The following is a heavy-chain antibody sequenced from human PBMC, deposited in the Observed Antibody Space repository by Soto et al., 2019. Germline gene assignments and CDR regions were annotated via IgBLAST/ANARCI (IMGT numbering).Heavy chain of an antibody. V-gene: IGHV3-48*03. D-gene: IGHD6-13*01. J-gene: IGHJ4*02. CDR2: ISSGGSTI. Sequence: DVQLVESWGGLAQPGGSLRLSCVASGFSFSDYEMNWVRQAPGKGLEWVAYISSGGSTIHYADSVRGRFTVARDNARNSLYLQMNTLSVEDPALYYCARDRAAGGYWGQGTLVTVSS. CDR1: GFSFSDYE. CDR3: ARDRAAGGY.